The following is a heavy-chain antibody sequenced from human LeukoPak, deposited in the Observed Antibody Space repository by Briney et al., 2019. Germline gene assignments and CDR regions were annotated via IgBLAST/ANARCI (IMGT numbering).Heavy chain of an antibody. CDR1: GGSFSGYY. Sequence: SETLSLTCAVHGGSFSGYYWSWTRQPPGKGLEWIGEINHSGSTNYNPSLKSRVTISVDTSKNQFSLKLSSVTAADTAVYYCARERRYYFDYWGQGTLVTVSS. CDR3: ARERRYYFDY. J-gene: IGHJ4*02. D-gene: IGHD4-17*01. V-gene: IGHV4-34*01. CDR2: INHSGST.